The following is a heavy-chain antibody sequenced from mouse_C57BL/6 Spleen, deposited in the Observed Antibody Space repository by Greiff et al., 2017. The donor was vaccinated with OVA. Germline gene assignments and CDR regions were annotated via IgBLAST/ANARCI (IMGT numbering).Heavy chain of an antibody. D-gene: IGHD3-3*01. Sequence: QVQLQQPGAELVKPGASVKLSCKASGYTFTSYWMHWVKQRPGQGLEWIGMIHPNSGSTNYNEKFKSKATLTVDKSSSTAYMQLSSLTSEDSAVYYCAREEGDVYYFDYWGQGTTLTVSS. CDR1: GYTFTSYW. CDR2: IHPNSGST. V-gene: IGHV1-64*01. CDR3: AREEGDVYYFDY. J-gene: IGHJ2*01.